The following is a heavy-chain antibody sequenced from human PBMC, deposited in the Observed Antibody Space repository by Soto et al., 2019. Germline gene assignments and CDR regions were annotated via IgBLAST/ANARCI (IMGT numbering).Heavy chain of an antibody. V-gene: IGHV4-59*01. D-gene: IGHD6-13*01. CDR3: ARGRLLGGFYSSSWYWFDP. CDR1: GGSISSYY. Sequence: SETLSLTCTVSGGSISSYYWSWIRQPPGKGLGWVGSIYYSGSTNYNPSIKGRVTISVDKSKNQFSRKLSSVTAADTAAYYCARGRLLGGFYSSSWYWFDPWGQGTPVTVSS. CDR2: IYYSGST. J-gene: IGHJ5*02.